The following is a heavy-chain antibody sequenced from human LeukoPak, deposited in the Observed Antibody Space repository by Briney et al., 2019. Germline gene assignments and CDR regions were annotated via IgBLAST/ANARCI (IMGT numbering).Heavy chain of an antibody. D-gene: IGHD5-24*01. CDR1: GDSMNNYY. Sequence: SETLSLTGTVSGDSMNNYYWSWIRQPPGKGLEWIGNIFYSGNTNYNPSLKSRVTISVDTSKNQFSLKLSTVTAADTAVYYCARQTGWVKSSYYFDSWGQGTLITVSS. CDR3: ARQTGWVKSSYYFDS. V-gene: IGHV4-59*13. CDR2: IFYSGNT. J-gene: IGHJ4*02.